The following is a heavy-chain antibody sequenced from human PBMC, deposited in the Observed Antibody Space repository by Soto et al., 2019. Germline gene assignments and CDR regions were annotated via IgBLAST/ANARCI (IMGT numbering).Heavy chain of an antibody. J-gene: IGHJ4*02. D-gene: IGHD3-22*01. V-gene: IGHV1-18*01. CDR1: CYTFTSLG. CDR3: ARVRYYDTSGYYRFDY. Sequence: SGKVSFKASCYTFTSLGISWVRQAPGQGLEWLGWIGAYNDNTNYTQKLQGRVTMTTDASTTTAYMELRSLRSDDTAIYYCARVRYYDTSGYYRFDYWGQGTLVTVSS. CDR2: IGAYNDNT.